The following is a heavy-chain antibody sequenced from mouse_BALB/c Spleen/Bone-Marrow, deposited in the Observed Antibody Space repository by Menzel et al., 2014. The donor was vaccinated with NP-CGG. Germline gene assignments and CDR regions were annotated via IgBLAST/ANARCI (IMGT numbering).Heavy chain of an antibody. CDR1: GYTFTDYW. V-gene: IGHV1-69*01. CDR2: IDTSDSYT. J-gene: IGHJ2*01. Sequence: VKLMESGAELVMPGASVKMSCKASGYTFTDYWMHWVKQRPGQGLEWIGAIDTSDSYTSYNQKFKGKATLTVDEPSSTAYMQLSSLTSEDSAVYYCAFYYGNYGDYWGQGTTLTVSS. CDR3: AFYYGNYGDY. D-gene: IGHD2-1*01.